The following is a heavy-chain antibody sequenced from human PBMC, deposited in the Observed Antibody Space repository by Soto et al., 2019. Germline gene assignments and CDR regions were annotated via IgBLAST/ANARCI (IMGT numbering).Heavy chain of an antibody. J-gene: IGHJ4*02. Sequence: EVQLVESGGGLVQPGGSLRLSCAASGFNFRHYAMNWVRPAPGKGLEWVSGISSGRGATIRYAESVQGRFSISRDNSKNTLFRQKNNLRDDDTALYYCEQDQGKGGDYEKLPPSDWGQGILVTVSS. CDR3: EQDQGKGGDYEKLPPSD. D-gene: IGHD4-17*01. CDR2: ISSGRGATI. V-gene: IGHV3-23*04. CDR1: GFNFRHYA.